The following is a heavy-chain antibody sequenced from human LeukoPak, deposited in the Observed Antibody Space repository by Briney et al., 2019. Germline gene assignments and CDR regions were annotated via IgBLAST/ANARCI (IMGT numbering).Heavy chain of an antibody. V-gene: IGHV4-30-4*01. CDR2: IYDSGST. CDR3: AGDCSGGSCYGAFDI. J-gene: IGHJ3*02. CDR1: GASIRSGDYY. Sequence: SETLSLTCTVSGASIRSGDYYWSWIRQPPGKGLEWIGYIYDSGSTYYNPSLKSRITISVDTSENRFSLKLSSVTATDTAVYYCAGDCSGGSCYGAFDIWGQGTMVTVSS. D-gene: IGHD2-15*01.